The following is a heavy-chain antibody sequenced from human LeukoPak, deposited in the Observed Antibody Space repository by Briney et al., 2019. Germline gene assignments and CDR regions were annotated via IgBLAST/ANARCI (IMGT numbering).Heavy chain of an antibody. J-gene: IGHJ4*02. D-gene: IGHD2-21*01. CDR3: VRDVIHSYFDI. Sequence: GGSLRLSCAASGFTFTSHSLDWAREAPGKGLEWVSSITGSGSIQYADSVKGRFTISRDNAKNSLYLQMDGLRAEDTAVYYCVRDVIHSYFDIWGQGVLVTVSS. CDR1: GFTFTSHS. CDR2: ITGSGSI. V-gene: IGHV3-69-1*02.